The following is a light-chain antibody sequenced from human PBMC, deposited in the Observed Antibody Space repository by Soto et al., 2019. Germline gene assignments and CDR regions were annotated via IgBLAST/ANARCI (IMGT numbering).Light chain of an antibody. Sequence: QSVLTQPRSVSGSPGQSVTISCTGTSSDVGVYNYVSWYQQYPGKAPKIMIYDVSKRPSGVPDRFSGSKSDNTASLTISGLQAEDEADYYCSSYTSSTFYVFGTGTKVTVL. CDR3: SSYTSSTFYV. V-gene: IGLV2-11*01. CDR1: SSDVGVYNY. J-gene: IGLJ1*01. CDR2: DVS.